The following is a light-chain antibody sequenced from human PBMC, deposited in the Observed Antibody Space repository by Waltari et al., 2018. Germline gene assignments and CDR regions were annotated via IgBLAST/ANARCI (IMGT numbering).Light chain of an antibody. CDR3: QQYDSVFALT. Sequence: IQMTQFPSTLSASVGDRITITCRASQSISVWLAWYQQKPGKAPKLLIYKASTLESGVPSRFSGSGSGTEFTLTISSLQSEDFATYFCQQYDSVFALTFGGGTKVEIK. V-gene: IGKV1-5*03. CDR2: KAS. CDR1: QSISVW. J-gene: IGKJ4*01.